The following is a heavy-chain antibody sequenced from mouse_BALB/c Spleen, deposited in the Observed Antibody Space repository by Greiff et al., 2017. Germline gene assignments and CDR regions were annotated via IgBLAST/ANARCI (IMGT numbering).Heavy chain of an antibody. V-gene: IGHV1S81*02. CDR1: GYTFTSYY. CDR2: INPSNGGT. Sequence: QVQLKQPGAELVKPGASVKLSCKASGYTFTSYYMYWVKQRPGQGLEWIGGINPSNGGTNFNEKFKSKATLTVDKSSSTAYMQLSSLTSEDSAVYYCTRLRFYAMDYWGQGTSVTVSS. D-gene: IGHD1-1*01. J-gene: IGHJ4*01. CDR3: TRLRFYAMDY.